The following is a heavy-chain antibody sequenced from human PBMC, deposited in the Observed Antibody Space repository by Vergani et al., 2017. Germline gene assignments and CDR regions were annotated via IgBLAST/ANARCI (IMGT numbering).Heavy chain of an antibody. CDR3: AKMREGYYDSSGHFDY. D-gene: IGHD3-22*01. CDR2: INWNSGTI. Sequence: EVQLLESGGGLVQPGGSLRLSCAASGFTFDDYAMHWVRQAPGKGLVWVSGINWNSGTIGYADSVKGRFTISRDNSKNTLYLQMNSLRAEDTAVYYCAKMREGYYDSSGHFDYWGQGTLVTVSS. J-gene: IGHJ4*02. V-gene: IGHV3-9*01. CDR1: GFTFDDYA.